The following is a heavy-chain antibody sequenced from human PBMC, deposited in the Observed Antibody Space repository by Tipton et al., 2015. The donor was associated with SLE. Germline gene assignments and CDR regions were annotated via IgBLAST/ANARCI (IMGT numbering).Heavy chain of an antibody. Sequence: TLSLTCTVSDGSISDYYWTWIRQPAGEGLEWIGRIYASGSTNYNPSLRSRVTISVDTSKNQFSLKLSSVTAADTAVYYCETGYSCRWYAFDIWGQGTMVTVSS. CDR1: DGSISDYY. D-gene: IGHD6-13*01. J-gene: IGHJ3*02. V-gene: IGHV4-4*07. CDR3: ETGYSCRWYAFDI. CDR2: IYASGST.